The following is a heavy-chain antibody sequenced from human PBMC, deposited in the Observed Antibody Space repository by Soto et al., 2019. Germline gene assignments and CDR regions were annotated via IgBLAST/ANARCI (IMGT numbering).Heavy chain of an antibody. CDR1: GFTFSSYG. Sequence: GGSLRLSCAASGFTFSSYGMHWVRQAPGKGLEWVAVIWHDGSNKYYADSVKGRFTISRDNSKNTLYLQMNSLRAEDTAVYYCARSDEYYYYGMDVWGQGTTVTVSS. V-gene: IGHV3-33*01. J-gene: IGHJ6*02. CDR3: ARSDEYYYYGMDV. CDR2: IWHDGSNK.